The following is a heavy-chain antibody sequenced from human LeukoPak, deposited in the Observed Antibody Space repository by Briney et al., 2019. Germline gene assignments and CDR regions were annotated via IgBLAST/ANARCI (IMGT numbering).Heavy chain of an antibody. Sequence: GGSLRLSCAASGFAFSSYGMHWVRQAPGKGLEWVAVISYDGRNKHYPDSVKGRFTISRDISTDTLWLQMDSLRTEDTAVYYCAKGPLRGTAAAIDYWGQGTLVTVSS. CDR2: ISYDGRNK. D-gene: IGHD2-2*01. CDR3: AKGPLRGTAAAIDY. J-gene: IGHJ4*02. V-gene: IGHV3-30*18. CDR1: GFAFSSYG.